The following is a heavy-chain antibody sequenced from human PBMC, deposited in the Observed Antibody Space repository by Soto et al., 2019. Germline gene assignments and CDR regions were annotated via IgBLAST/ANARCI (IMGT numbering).Heavy chain of an antibody. CDR2: INPGRNT. J-gene: IGHJ5*02. Sequence: QVQLQQWGAGLLKPSETLSLTCGVHGESLSGYYWTWIRQPPGRGLEWIGEINPGRNTNYNPSLKSRVTISTDTSENHFSLNLTSVTAADTAIYYCARSHYGGWAAWFDPWGQGTLVTISS. CDR3: ARSHYGGWAAWFDP. CDR1: GESLSGYY. V-gene: IGHV4-34*01. D-gene: IGHD3-10*01.